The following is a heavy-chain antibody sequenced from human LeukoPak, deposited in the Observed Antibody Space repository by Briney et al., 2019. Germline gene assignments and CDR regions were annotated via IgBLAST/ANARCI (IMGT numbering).Heavy chain of an antibody. V-gene: IGHV4-59*01. D-gene: IGHD2-2*01. J-gene: IGHJ3*02. CDR2: IYYSGST. Sequence: SETPSLTCTVSGGSISSYYWSWIRQPPGKGLEWIGYIYYSGSTNYNPSLKSRVTISVDTSKNQFSLKLSSVTAADTAVYYCARIGVTGEYCSSTNCSTDAFDIWGQGTVVTVSS. CDR1: GGSISSYY. CDR3: ARIGVTGEYCSSTNCSTDAFDI.